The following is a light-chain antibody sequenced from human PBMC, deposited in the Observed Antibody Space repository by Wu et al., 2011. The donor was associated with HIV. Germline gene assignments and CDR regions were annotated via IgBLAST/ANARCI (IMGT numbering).Light chain of an antibody. CDR1: QSVSFNS. CDR3: QQYGTSPVT. CDR2: GAS. V-gene: IGKV3-20*01. Sequence: EIVLTQSPGTLSLSPGERATLSCRASQSVSFNSLAWYQQKPGQAPRLLISGASSRATGIPDRFSGSGSGTVFTLTISRLEPEDFAVYYCQQYGTSPVTFGQGTKVEVK. J-gene: IGKJ2*01.